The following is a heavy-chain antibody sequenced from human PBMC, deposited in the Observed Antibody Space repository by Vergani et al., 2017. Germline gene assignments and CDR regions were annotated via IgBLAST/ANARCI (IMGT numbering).Heavy chain of an antibody. CDR2: IIPILGIA. J-gene: IGHJ6*02. D-gene: IGHD5-18*01. CDR1: GGTFSSSA. CDR3: AGDSRLMVTGPYYYGMDV. V-gene: IGHV1-69*04. Sequence: QVQLVQSGAEVKKPGSSVKVSCKASGGTFSSSAISWVRQAPGQGLEWMGRIIPILGIANYAQKFQGRVTITADKSTSTAYMGLGGLRSEDTAVYYCAGDSRLMVTGPYYYGMDVWGQGP.